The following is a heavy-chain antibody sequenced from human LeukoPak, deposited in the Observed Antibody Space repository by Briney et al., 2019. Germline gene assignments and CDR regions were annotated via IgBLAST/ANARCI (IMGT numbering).Heavy chain of an antibody. CDR1: GFTFSSYA. CDR3: ARKETAWWNWFDP. D-gene: IGHD2-8*02. CDR2: ISYDGSNK. J-gene: IGHJ5*02. V-gene: IGHV3-30-3*01. Sequence: GGSLRLSCAASGFTFSSYAMHWVRQAPGKGLEWVAVISYDGSNKYYADPVKGRFTISRDNSKNTLYLQMNSLRAEDTAVYYCARKETAWWNWFDPWGQGTLVTVSS.